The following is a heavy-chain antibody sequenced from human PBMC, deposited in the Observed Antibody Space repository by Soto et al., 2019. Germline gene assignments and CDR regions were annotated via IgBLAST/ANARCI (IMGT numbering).Heavy chain of an antibody. J-gene: IGHJ4*02. CDR2: IRSTTDGGTT. CDR3: ARDLPPYKYGTRFDS. CDR1: GLNFGDSC. Sequence: LRLSCTTSGLNFGDSCMSWFRQAPVKGLEWVGYIRSTTDGGTTELAASVKGRFIISRDDSKNITHLQMNTLKTEDTAVYYCARDLPPYKYGTRFDSWGQGTQVTVSS. D-gene: IGHD1-1*01. V-gene: IGHV3-49*03.